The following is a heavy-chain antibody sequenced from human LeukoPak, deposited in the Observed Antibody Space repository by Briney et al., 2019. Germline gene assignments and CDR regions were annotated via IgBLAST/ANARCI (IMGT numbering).Heavy chain of an antibody. CDR3: ARSYTPMGTFDY. D-gene: IGHD5-18*01. CDR1: GFTFSSYS. CDR2: ISSSSSYI. J-gene: IGHJ4*02. V-gene: IGHV3-21*01. Sequence: GGSLRLSCAASGFTFSSYSMNWVRQAPGKGLEWVSSISSSSSYIYYADSVKGRFTISRDNAKNSLYLQMNSLRAEDTAVYYCARSYTPMGTFDYWGQGTLVTVSS.